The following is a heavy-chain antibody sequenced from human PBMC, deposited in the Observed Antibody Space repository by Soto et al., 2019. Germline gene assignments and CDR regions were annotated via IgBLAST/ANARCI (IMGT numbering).Heavy chain of an antibody. CDR2: IIPIFGTA. CDR1: GGTFSSYA. Sequence: QVQLVQSGAEVKKPGSSVKVSCKASGGTFSSYAISWVRQAPGQGLEWMGGIIPIFGTANYAQKFQGRVTITADESASTAHMELSTLRSEDKAVYYCARVSGVAGTEWGFDYWGQGTLVTVSS. CDR3: ARVSGVAGTEWGFDY. J-gene: IGHJ4*02. V-gene: IGHV1-69*12. D-gene: IGHD6-19*01.